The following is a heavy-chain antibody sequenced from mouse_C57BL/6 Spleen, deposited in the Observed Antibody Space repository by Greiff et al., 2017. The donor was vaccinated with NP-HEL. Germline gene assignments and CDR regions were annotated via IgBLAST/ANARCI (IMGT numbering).Heavy chain of an antibody. V-gene: IGHV1-69*01. CDR2: IDPSDSYT. J-gene: IGHJ1*03. CDR1: GYTFTSYW. D-gene: IGHD2-14*01. Sequence: QVQLQQPGAELVMPGASVKLSCKASGYTFTSYWMHWVKQRPGQGLEWIGEIDPSDSYTNYNQKFKGKATLTVDKSSSTAYMQLSSLTSEDSAVYYCAKGRPGDFDGWGTGTTVTVSS. CDR3: AKGRPGDFDG.